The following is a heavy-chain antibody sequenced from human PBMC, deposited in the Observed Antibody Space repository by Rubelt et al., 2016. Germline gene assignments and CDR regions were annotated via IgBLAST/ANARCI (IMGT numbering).Heavy chain of an antibody. CDR1: GGSISSGGYY. Sequence: QVQLQQWGAGLLKPSETLSLTCTVSGGSISSGGYYWSWIRQHPGKGLEWIGYIYYSGSTYYNPALMGRVTISVDTSKNQFSLKLSSVTAADTAVYYCARGRLSGVWGQGTTVTVSS. CDR2: IYYSGST. V-gene: IGHV4-31*03. CDR3: ARGRLSGV. J-gene: IGHJ6*02. D-gene: IGHD2-15*01.